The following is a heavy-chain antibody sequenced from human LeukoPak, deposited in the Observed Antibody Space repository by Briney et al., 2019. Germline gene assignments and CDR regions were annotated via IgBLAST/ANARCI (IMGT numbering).Heavy chain of an antibody. CDR3: ARSLGYYDSSGDAFDI. J-gene: IGHJ3*02. V-gene: IGHV5-51*01. CDR1: GYSFTSYW. Sequence: GGSLKISCKGSGYSFTSYWIGWVRQMPGKGLEWMGIIYPGDSDTRYSPSFQGQVTISADKSISTAYLQWSSLKASDTAMYYCARSLGYYDSSGDAFDIWGQGTMVTVSS. D-gene: IGHD3-22*01. CDR2: IYPGDSDT.